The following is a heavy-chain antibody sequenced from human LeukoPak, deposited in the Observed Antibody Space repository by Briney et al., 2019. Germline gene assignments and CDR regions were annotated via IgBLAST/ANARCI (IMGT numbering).Heavy chain of an antibody. Sequence: SVTLSLTCTVSGASISSGSYYWSWVRRPVGKGLEWIGRIYNTGPINYSPSLKSRLTISMDTSKNQFSLKLSSVNATDCALYYCARGKGAGESDWGQGILVVVSS. V-gene: IGHV4-61*02. CDR3: ARGKGAGESD. CDR1: GASISSGSYY. CDR2: IYNTGPI. D-gene: IGHD4-17*01. J-gene: IGHJ4*02.